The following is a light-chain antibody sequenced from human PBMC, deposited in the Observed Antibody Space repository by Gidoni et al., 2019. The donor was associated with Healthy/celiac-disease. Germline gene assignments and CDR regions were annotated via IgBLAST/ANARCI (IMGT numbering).Light chain of an antibody. V-gene: IGKV2-28*01. Sequence: DIVMTKSTLSLPVTPGEPASISCRSSQSHLHSKGYNYLDWYLQKPGQSPQLLLYLGSNRASGVPARFSGSGSGTDFTLKISRVEAEDVGVYYCMQALQTPLTFGQGTKVEIK. CDR3: MQALQTPLT. J-gene: IGKJ1*01. CDR2: LGS. CDR1: QSHLHSKGYNY.